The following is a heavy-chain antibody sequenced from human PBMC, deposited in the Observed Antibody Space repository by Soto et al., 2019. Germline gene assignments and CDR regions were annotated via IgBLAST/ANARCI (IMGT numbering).Heavy chain of an antibody. CDR3: ATGSELELRQHSRYYYGMDV. J-gene: IGHJ6*02. Sequence: SETLSLTYTVSGGSISSSSYYWGWIRQPPGKGLEWIGSIYYSGSTYYNPSLKSRVTISVDTSKNQFSLKLSSLRSEDTAVYYCATGSELELRQHSRYYYGMDVWGQGTTVTVSS. D-gene: IGHD1-7*01. CDR2: IYYSGST. CDR1: GGSISSSSYY. V-gene: IGHV4-39*07.